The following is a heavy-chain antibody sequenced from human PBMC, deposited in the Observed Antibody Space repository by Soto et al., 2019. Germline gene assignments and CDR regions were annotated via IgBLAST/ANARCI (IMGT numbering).Heavy chain of an antibody. Sequence: QVQLVQSGAEVKKPGASVKVSCKVSGYTLTELSMHWVRQAPGKGLEWMGGFDPEDGETIYAQKFQGRVTMTEDTSTDPAYMELSSLRSEDTAVYYCATDYVWGSYRLGWDGMDVWGQGTTVTVSS. V-gene: IGHV1-24*01. J-gene: IGHJ6*02. CDR3: ATDYVWGSYRLGWDGMDV. D-gene: IGHD3-16*02. CDR2: FDPEDGET. CDR1: GYTLTELS.